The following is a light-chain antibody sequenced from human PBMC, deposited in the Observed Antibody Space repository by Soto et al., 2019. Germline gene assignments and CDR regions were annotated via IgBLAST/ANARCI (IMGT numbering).Light chain of an antibody. CDR3: QQYGSSPPT. CDR1: QSVNSYS. Sequence: EIVLTQSPGTLSLSPGERATLSCRASQSVNSYSLAWYQRKPGQPPRLLVWGASNRATDIPYRFSGSGSGTDITLTITNLEPEDFAVYYCQQYGSSPPTFGQGTRVEVK. J-gene: IGKJ1*01. CDR2: GAS. V-gene: IGKV3-20*01.